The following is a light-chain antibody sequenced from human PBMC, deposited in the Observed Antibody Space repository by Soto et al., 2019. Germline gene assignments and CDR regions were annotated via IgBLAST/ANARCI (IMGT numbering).Light chain of an antibody. V-gene: IGKV3-15*01. CDR2: GAS. CDR3: QHYANWPLT. CDR1: RGIGST. J-gene: IGKJ4*01. Sequence: EIVITQSPATLSVSPGEGATLPCRASRGIGSTLAWYQQKPGQTPRLLIYGASTRATGVPARFSGSGSGADFTLTINSLQSEDFAVYYCQHYANWPLTFGGGTKVDIK.